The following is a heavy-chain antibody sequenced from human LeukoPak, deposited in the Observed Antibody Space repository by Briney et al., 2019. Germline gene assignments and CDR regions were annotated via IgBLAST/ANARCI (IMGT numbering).Heavy chain of an antibody. J-gene: IGHJ4*02. CDR2: ISSSSSYI. CDR3: ARDPLSGYSSSWYFDY. V-gene: IGHV3-21*01. D-gene: IGHD6-13*01. CDR1: GFTLRRHS. Sequence: WGSLRLSCGASGFTLRRHSMNWGRQAPGKGGEGGSSISSSSSYIYYADSVKGRFTISRDNAKNSLYLQMNSLRAEDTAVYYCARDPLSGYSSSWYFDYWGQGTLVTVSS.